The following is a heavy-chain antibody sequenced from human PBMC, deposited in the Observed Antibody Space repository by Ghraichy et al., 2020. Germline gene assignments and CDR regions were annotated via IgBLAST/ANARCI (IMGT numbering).Heavy chain of an antibody. CDR3: ARDFRGSGCDY. V-gene: IGHV3-30*01. CDR2: ISYDGSNK. CDR1: GFTFSSYA. J-gene: IGHJ4*02. D-gene: IGHD6-19*01. Sequence: GGSLRLSCAASGFTFSSYAMHWVRQAPGKGLEWVAVISYDGSNKYYADSVKGRFTISRDNSKNTLYLQMNSLRAEDTAVYYCARDFRGSGCDYWGQGTLVTVSS.